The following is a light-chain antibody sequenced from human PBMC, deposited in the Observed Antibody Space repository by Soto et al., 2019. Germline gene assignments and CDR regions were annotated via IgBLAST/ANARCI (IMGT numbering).Light chain of an antibody. V-gene: IGKV3-20*01. CDR3: HQHGGSPTWT. J-gene: IGKJ1*01. Sequence: IVLTQSPGTLSLSPGERATLSCRASQSVSSTYLAWYQQKPGQAPRLLIYGASRRATGIPDRFSGSGSGTYFTLTIRRLEPADFAVDYCHQHGGSPTWTFGQRTKVGIK. CDR2: GAS. CDR1: QSVSSTY.